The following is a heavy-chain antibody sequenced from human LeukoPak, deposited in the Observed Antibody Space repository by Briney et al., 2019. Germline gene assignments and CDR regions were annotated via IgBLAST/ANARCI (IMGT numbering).Heavy chain of an antibody. CDR1: GYTFTSYD. Sequence: ASVKVSCKASGYTFTSYDINWVRHATGQGREWMGWMNPNSGNTGYAQKFQGRVTITRNTSISTAYMELSSLRSEDTAVYYCARDEIVEIHYYYNYMDVWGKGTTVTVSS. V-gene: IGHV1-8*03. CDR3: ARDEIVEIHYYYNYMDV. J-gene: IGHJ6*03. D-gene: IGHD3-16*02. CDR2: MNPNSGNT.